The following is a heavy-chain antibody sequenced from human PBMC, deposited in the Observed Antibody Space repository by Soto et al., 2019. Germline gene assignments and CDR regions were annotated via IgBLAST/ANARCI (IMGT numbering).Heavy chain of an antibody. CDR3: VRDFFFQAEDGIRYSVPVSAFLLNRSSDL. CDR2: LYYGGT. V-gene: IGHV4-59*01. Sequence: PGKGLEWIGFLYYGGTNYNTSIKSRLTIALDTSKNQISLNLSSVPAADTAVYYCVRDFFFQAEDGIRYSVPVSAFLLNRSSDL. J-gene: IGHJ2*01. D-gene: IGHD3-9*01.